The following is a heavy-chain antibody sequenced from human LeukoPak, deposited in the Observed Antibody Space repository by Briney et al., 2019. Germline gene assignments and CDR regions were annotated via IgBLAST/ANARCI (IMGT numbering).Heavy chain of an antibody. J-gene: IGHJ4*02. CDR1: GYTFTSYD. Sequence: ASVKVSCKASGYTFTSYDINWVRQATGQGLAWMGWMNPNSGNTGYAQKFQGRVTMTRNTSISTAYMELSSLRSEDTAVYYCARGGTAYYYDSSGYYPVYWGQGTLVTVSS. CDR2: MNPNSGNT. CDR3: ARGGTAYYYDSSGYYPVY. V-gene: IGHV1-8*01. D-gene: IGHD3-22*01.